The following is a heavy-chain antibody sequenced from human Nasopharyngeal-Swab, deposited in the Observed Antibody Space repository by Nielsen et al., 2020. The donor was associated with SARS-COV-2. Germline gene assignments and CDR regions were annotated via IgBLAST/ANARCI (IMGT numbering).Heavy chain of an antibody. J-gene: IGHJ6*02. Sequence: SETLSLTCPVSGCSISSGGYYWSWIRQHPGKGLEWIGYIYYSGSTYYNPSLKSRVTISVDTSKNQFSLKLSSVTAADTAVYYCARGRSSGYYYGYYYGMDVWGQGTTVTVSS. CDR2: IYYSGST. CDR3: ARGRSSGYYYGYYYGMDV. CDR1: GCSISSGGYY. D-gene: IGHD3-22*01. V-gene: IGHV4-31*03.